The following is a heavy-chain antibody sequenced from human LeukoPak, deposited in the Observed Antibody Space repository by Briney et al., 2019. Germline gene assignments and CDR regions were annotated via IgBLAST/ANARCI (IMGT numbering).Heavy chain of an antibody. Sequence: SVKVSFKASGGTFISYTISWVRQAPGQGLEWMGRIIPILGIANYAQKFQGRVTITADKSTSTAYMELSSLRSEDTAVYYCARDFGWPNELDYWGQGTLVTVSS. V-gene: IGHV1-69*04. J-gene: IGHJ4*02. CDR3: ARDFGWPNELDY. CDR1: GGTFISYT. D-gene: IGHD1-1*01. CDR2: IIPILGIA.